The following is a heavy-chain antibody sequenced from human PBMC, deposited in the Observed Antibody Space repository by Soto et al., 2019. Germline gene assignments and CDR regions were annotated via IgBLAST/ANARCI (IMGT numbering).Heavy chain of an antibody. CDR3: AKDHILAAAPDY. CDR2: ISFDGSKK. J-gene: IGHJ4*02. D-gene: IGHD6-13*01. CDR1: GFTFESYG. V-gene: IGHV3-30*18. Sequence: LRLSCAASGFTFESYGMHWVRQAPGKGLEWVAVISFDGSKKYYADSVKGRFTISRDNSKNTLYLQMNSLRAEDTAVYYCAKDHILAAAPDYWGQGTLVTVSS.